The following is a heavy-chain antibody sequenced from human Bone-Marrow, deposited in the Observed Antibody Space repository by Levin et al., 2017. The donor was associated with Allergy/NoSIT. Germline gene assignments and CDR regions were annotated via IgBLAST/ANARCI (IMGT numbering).Heavy chain of an antibody. J-gene: IGHJ4*02. CDR2: ISSSSSYI. CDR3: ARSQPSGHDSSGYYYFRGFDY. D-gene: IGHD3-22*01. V-gene: IGHV3-21*01. CDR1: GFTFSSYS. Sequence: GGSLRLSCAASGFTFSSYSMNWVRQAPGKGLEWVSSISSSSSYIYYADSVKGRFTISRDNAKNSLYLQMNSLRAEDTAVYYCARSQPSGHDSSGYYYFRGFDYWGQGTLVTVSS.